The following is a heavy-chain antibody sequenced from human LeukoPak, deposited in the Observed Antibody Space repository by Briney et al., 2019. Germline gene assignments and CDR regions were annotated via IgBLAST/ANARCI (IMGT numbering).Heavy chain of an antibody. J-gene: IGHJ4*02. CDR2: ISSSSSTI. V-gene: IGHV3-48*01. CDR3: ARDAMVRGRKGDY. Sequence: GGSLRLSCAASRFTFSSYSMNWVRQAPGKGLEWVSYISSSSSTIYYADSVKGRFTISRDNAKNSLYLQMNSLRAEDTAVYYCARDAMVRGRKGDYWGQGTLVTVSS. D-gene: IGHD3-10*01. CDR1: RFTFSSYS.